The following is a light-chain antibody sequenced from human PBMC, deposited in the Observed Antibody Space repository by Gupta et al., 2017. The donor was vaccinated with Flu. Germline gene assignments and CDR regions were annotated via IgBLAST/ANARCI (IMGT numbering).Light chain of an antibody. J-gene: IGKJ3*01. CDR2: TAS. V-gene: IGKV1-9*01. CDR3: QQLNTNPPFT. Sequence: PSFLSASVGDRVTITCRASQGISSYLAWYQQKPGKAPKLLIYTASTLQSGVPSRFSGSGSGTEFTLTISSLQPEDFATYYCQQLNTNPPFTFGPGTKVDI. CDR1: QGISSY.